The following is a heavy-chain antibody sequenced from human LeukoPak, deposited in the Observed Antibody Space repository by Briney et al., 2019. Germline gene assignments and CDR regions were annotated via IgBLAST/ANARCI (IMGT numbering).Heavy chain of an antibody. CDR1: GFTFSSYS. CDR2: ISSSSSYI. Sequence: GGSLRLSRAASGFTFSSYSMNWVRQAPGKGLEWVSSISSSSSYIYYADSVKGRFTISRDNAKNSLYLQMNSLRAEDTAVYYCAREGTLRYFDWLSGLSAPTYFDYWGQGTLVTVSS. J-gene: IGHJ4*02. CDR3: AREGTLRYFDWLSGLSAPTYFDY. V-gene: IGHV3-21*01. D-gene: IGHD3-9*01.